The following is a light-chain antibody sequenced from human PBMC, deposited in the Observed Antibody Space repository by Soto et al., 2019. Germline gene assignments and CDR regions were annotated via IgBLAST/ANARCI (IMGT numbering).Light chain of an antibody. V-gene: IGKV1-5*03. CDR3: QHWHGFSWT. Sequence: DIQMTQSPSTLSASVGDRVTITCRASQSINDWVAWYQQKPGRAPKFLIYKASNLESGVTSRFSGSGSGTEFTLPISSLQPDDFATYYCQHWHGFSWTFGQGTKVEIK. CDR1: QSINDW. CDR2: KAS. J-gene: IGKJ1*01.